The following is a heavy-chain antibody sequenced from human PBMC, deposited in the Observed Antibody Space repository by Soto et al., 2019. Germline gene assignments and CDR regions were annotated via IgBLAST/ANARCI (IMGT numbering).Heavy chain of an antibody. V-gene: IGHV3-30-3*01. D-gene: IGHD3-16*01. CDR2: ISYDGSNK. CDR1: GFTFSSYA. Sequence: GGSLRLSCAASGFTFSSYAMHWVRQAPGKGLEWVAVISYDGSNKYYADSVKGRFTISRDNSKNTLYLQMNSLRAEDTAVYYCARDPDMYHTSPRGFGFDYWGQGTLVTVSS. J-gene: IGHJ4*02. CDR3: ARDPDMYHTSPRGFGFDY.